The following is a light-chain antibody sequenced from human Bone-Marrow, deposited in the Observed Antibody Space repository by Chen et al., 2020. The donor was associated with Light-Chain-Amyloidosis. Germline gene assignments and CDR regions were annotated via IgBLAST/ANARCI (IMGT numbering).Light chain of an antibody. J-gene: IGLJ2*01. CDR3: SSYARSTTVI. CDR1: SSDVGSYNY. Sequence: QSALTQPASVSGSPGQSITISCTGTSSDVGSYNYVSWYQQHPGKAPKLMIYDVSNRPAGVCNRFSGSKSVNTASLTISGLQAEGEADYYCSSYARSTTVIVGGGTTLTVL. V-gene: IGLV2-14*03. CDR2: DVS.